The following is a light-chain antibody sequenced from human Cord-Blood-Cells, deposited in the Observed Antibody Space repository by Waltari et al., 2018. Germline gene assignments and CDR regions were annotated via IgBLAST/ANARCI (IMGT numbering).Light chain of an antibody. V-gene: IGKV1-13*02. CDR2: DAS. Sequence: AIQLTHSPSSLSASEGDRVTFTCRASQGISSALAWYQQNPGKAPNLLIYDASSLESGVPSRFSGSGSGTDFTLTISSLQPEDFATYYCQQFNSYPPYTFGQGTKLEIK. J-gene: IGKJ2*01. CDR3: QQFNSYPPYT. CDR1: QGISSA.